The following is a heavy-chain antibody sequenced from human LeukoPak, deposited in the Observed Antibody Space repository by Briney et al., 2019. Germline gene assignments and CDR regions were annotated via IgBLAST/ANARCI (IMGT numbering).Heavy chain of an antibody. D-gene: IGHD6-13*01. V-gene: IGHV4-34*01. Sequence: SETLSLTCAVYGGSFSDYYWSWIRQPPGKGLEWIGEINHSGGTNYNPSLKSRVTISVDTSKNQFSLKLSSVTAADTAVYYCAREGGYSSSKSGWFDPWGQGTLVTVSS. CDR2: INHSGGT. CDR3: AREGGYSSSKSGWFDP. J-gene: IGHJ5*02. CDR1: GGSFSDYY.